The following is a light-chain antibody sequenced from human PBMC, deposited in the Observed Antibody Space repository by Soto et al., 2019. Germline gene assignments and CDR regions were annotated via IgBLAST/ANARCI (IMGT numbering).Light chain of an antibody. CDR2: DPS. V-gene: IGKV3D-11*02. CDR1: QSVYTY. CDR3: RQRTNWPPTWT. Sequence: EIVLTQSPATLSLSPGERATLSCRASQSVYTYLAWYQQKPGQAPRLLIYDPSKRATGIPARFSGSGPETAFTLTISSLEPEDLAGYYRRQRTNWPPTWTFGQGTKVEIQ. J-gene: IGKJ1*01.